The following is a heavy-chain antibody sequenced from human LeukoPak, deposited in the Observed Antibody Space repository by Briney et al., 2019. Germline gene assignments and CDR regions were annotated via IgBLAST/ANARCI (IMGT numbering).Heavy chain of an antibody. V-gene: IGHV3-23*01. D-gene: IGHD3-22*01. Sequence: PGGSLRLSCAASGFTFSSFAMSWVRQAPGKGLQWVSVISGSGATTHYADSVKGRFTISRDNSKSTLYLQMNSLRAEDTAVYYYATDYYDSSGSYTVDYWGQGTLVTVSS. J-gene: IGHJ4*02. CDR1: GFTFSSFA. CDR3: ATDYYDSSGSYTVDY. CDR2: ISGSGATT.